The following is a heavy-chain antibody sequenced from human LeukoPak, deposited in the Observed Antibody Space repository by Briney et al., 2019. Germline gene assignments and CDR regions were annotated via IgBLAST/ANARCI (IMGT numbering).Heavy chain of an antibody. J-gene: IGHJ4*02. V-gene: IGHV5-51*01. D-gene: IGHD5-18*01. CDR2: IYPGDSET. CDR3: VRSRGYSYGYSYYFDY. CDR1: GYSFTTNW. Sequence: GESLKISCKGSGYSFTTNWIGWVRQLPGKGLEWMGIIYPGDSETRYSPSFQGQVTISADKSINTAYLQWNSLKASDTAMYYCVRSRGYSYGYSYYFDYWGQGTLVTASS.